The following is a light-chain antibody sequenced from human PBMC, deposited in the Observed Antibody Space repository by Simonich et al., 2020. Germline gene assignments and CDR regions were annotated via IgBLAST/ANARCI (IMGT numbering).Light chain of an antibody. CDR2: DVS. Sequence: QSALTQPASVSGSPGQSITISCTGTSSDVGSYNLVSWYQQHPGKAPQLMIYDVSKRPSGVSNRFSGSKSGNTASLTISGLQAEDEADYYCSSYTSSSTHVVFGGGTKLTVL. J-gene: IGLJ2*01. V-gene: IGLV2-14*02. CDR1: SSDVGSYNL. CDR3: SSYTSSSTHVV.